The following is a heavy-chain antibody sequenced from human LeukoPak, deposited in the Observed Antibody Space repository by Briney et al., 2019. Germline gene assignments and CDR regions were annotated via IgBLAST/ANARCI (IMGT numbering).Heavy chain of an antibody. J-gene: IGHJ4*02. D-gene: IGHD3-22*01. CDR3: ARASRPYYYDSSGYYIDY. CDR2: IYTSGST. Sequence: SETLSLTCTVSGGSISSGSYYWSWIRQPAGKGLEWIGRIYTSGSTNYNPSLKSRVTISVDTSKNQFSLKLSSVTAADTAVYYCARASRPYYYDSSGYYIDYWGQGTLVTVS. CDR1: GGSISSGSYY. V-gene: IGHV4-61*02.